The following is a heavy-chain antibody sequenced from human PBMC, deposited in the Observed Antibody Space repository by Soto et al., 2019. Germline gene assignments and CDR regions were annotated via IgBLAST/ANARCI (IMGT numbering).Heavy chain of an antibody. Sequence: EEQLVESGGGLVQPGRSLRLSCAASGFTFGDYAMHWVRQAPGKGLEWVSGINWNSGNIGYADSVKGRFTISRDNAKNSLYLQMNSLRGEDTALYYCAKDRYSGSYADAFDMWGQGTMVTVSS. CDR2: INWNSGNI. CDR3: AKDRYSGSYADAFDM. D-gene: IGHD1-26*01. CDR1: GFTFGDYA. J-gene: IGHJ3*02. V-gene: IGHV3-9*01.